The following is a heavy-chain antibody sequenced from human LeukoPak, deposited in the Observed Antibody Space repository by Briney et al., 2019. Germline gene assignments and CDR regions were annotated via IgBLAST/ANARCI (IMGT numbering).Heavy chain of an antibody. CDR3: ASLLVPARFDP. J-gene: IGHJ5*02. CDR1: GGSISSNSYY. D-gene: IGHD2-2*01. Sequence: SETLSLTCAGSGGSISSNSYYWGWIRQPPGKDLEWIGSIYFSGSTYYNPSLKSRVTISVDTSKNQFSLKLSSVTAADTAVYYCASLLVPARFDPWGQGTLVTVSS. V-gene: IGHV4-39*01. CDR2: IYFSGST.